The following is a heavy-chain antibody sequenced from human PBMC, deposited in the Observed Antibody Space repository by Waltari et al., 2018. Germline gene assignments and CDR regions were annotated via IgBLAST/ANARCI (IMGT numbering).Heavy chain of an antibody. D-gene: IGHD6-13*01. CDR1: GFTFSNAV. J-gene: IGHJ4*02. Sequence: EVQLVESGGGLVKPGGSLRLSCAASGFTFSNAVMNWTRQAPGKGLEWVGRIKSKTDGGTTDYAAPVKGRFTISRDDSKNTLYLQMNSLKTEDTAVYYCTTESVGIAAAGTVDYWGQGTLVTVSS. V-gene: IGHV3-15*07. CDR2: IKSKTDGGTT. CDR3: TTESVGIAAAGTVDY.